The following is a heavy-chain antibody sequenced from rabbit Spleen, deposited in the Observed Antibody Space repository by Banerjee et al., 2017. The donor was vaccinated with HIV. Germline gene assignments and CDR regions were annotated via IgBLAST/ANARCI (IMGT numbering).Heavy chain of an antibody. Sequence: QQLVESGGGLVKPGASLTLTCKASGFSFSSGYDMCWVRQAPGKGLEWIGYIDPVFGSAYYASWVNGRFSISRENTQNTVSLQLNSLTAADTATYFCARGGGLWGPGTLVTVS. CDR3: ARGGGL. CDR1: GFSFSSGYD. J-gene: IGHJ4*01. V-gene: IGHV1S7*01. CDR2: IDPVFGSA.